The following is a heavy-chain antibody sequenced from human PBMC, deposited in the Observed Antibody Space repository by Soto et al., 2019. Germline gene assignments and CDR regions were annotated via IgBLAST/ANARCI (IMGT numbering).Heavy chain of an antibody. CDR3: AKDIPPEIDDFWHGMDV. CDR1: GFTFSNYG. CDR2: ISYGGARK. J-gene: IGHJ6*02. Sequence: QVQLVESGGGVVQPGRSLRLACGASGFTFSNYGMYWVRQAPGKGLEWVAVISYGGARKYYADSVKGRFTISRDNSKNPLYLQMNSLRDEDTAVYYCAKDIPPEIDDFWHGMDVWGQGTTVTVSS. D-gene: IGHD3-3*01. V-gene: IGHV3-30*18.